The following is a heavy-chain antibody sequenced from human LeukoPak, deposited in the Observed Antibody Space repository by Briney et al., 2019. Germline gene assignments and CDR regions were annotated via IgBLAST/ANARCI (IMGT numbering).Heavy chain of an antibody. Sequence: ASVKVSCKASGYTFTGYYMHWVRQAPGQGLEWMGWINPNSGGTNYAQKFQGRVTMTRDTSISTAYMELSRLRSDDTAVYYCARDPRAGCSGGSCYAFDIWGQGTMVTVSS. CDR2: INPNSGGT. J-gene: IGHJ3*02. CDR1: GYTFTGYY. D-gene: IGHD2-15*01. CDR3: ARDPRAGCSGGSCYAFDI. V-gene: IGHV1-2*02.